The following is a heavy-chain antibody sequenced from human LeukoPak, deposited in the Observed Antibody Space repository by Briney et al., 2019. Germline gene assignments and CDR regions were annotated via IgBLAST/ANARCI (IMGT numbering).Heavy chain of an antibody. CDR2: INPNSGGT. Sequence: ASVKVSCKASGYTFTGYYMHWVRQAPGQGLEWMGWINPNSGGTNYAQKFQGWVTMTRDTSISTAYMELRSLRSDDTAVYYCARTASGYCSGGSCRNFDYWGQGTLVTVSS. J-gene: IGHJ4*02. CDR3: ARTASGYCSGGSCRNFDY. CDR1: GYTFTGYY. D-gene: IGHD2-15*01. V-gene: IGHV1-2*04.